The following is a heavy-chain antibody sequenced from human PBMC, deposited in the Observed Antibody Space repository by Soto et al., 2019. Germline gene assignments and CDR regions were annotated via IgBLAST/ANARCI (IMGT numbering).Heavy chain of an antibody. V-gene: IGHV3-30*18. D-gene: IGHD3-10*01. Sequence: QVQLVESGGGVVQPGRSLRLSCAASGFTFSSYGMHWVRQAPGKGLEWVAVISYDGSNKYYADSVKGRFTISRDNSKNSLYLQMNSLRAEDTAVYYCAKVLLWFGESEGDACDIWGQGTMVTVSS. CDR1: GFTFSSYG. CDR3: AKVLLWFGESEGDACDI. J-gene: IGHJ3*02. CDR2: ISYDGSNK.